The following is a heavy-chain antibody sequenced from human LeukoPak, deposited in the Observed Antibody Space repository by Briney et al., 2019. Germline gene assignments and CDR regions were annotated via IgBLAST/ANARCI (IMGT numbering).Heavy chain of an antibody. J-gene: IGHJ6*03. V-gene: IGHV3-48*03. CDR2: ISSSGSTI. Sequence: PGGSLRLSCAASGFTFSRYEMNWVSQAPGKGLEWVSYISSSGSTIYYADSVKGRFTISRDNAKNSLYLQMNSLRAEDTAVYYCARARRYSGSPNRMDSYYMDVWGKGTTVTISS. CDR1: GFTFSRYE. D-gene: IGHD1-26*01. CDR3: ARARRYSGSPNRMDSYYMDV.